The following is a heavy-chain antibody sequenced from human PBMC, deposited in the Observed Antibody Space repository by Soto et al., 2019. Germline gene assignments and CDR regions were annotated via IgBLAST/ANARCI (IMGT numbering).Heavy chain of an antibody. Sequence: SETLSLTCAFYGWSFSGYYWSWIRQPPGKGLEWIGEINHSGSTNYNPSLKSRVTISVDTSKNQFSLKLSSMIAADTAVYYCARSSSWYSRSAFDIWGQGTMVTVSS. J-gene: IGHJ3*02. CDR3: ARSSSWYSRSAFDI. D-gene: IGHD6-13*01. V-gene: IGHV4-34*01. CDR2: INHSGST. CDR1: GWSFSGYY.